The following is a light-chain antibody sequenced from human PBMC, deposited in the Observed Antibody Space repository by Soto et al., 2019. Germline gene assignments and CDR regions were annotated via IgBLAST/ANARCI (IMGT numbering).Light chain of an antibody. Sequence: NFMLTQPHSVSESPGKTVTISCTRSSGSIASNYVQWYHQRPGSAPTIVMYEDNQRPSGVPDRFSGYIDRSSNSASLSISGLKTEDEGDFYCQSYDSSNWVFGGGTKLTLL. CDR3: QSYDSSNWV. J-gene: IGLJ3*02. CDR2: EDN. CDR1: SGSIASNY. V-gene: IGLV6-57*04.